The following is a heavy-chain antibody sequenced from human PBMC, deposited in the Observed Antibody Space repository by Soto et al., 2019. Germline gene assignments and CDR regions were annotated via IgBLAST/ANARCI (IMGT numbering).Heavy chain of an antibody. CDR3: ARPYYYDSSVYYPFDY. Sequence: QVQLVESGGGVVQPGRSLRLSCAASAFTFSSNAMHWVRQAPGKGLEWVAVISNDGRDKYYAESVKGRFTISRDNSKNTLHLQINSLRAEDTAVYYCARPYYYDSSVYYPFDYWGQGTLVTVSS. J-gene: IGHJ4*02. CDR2: ISNDGRDK. D-gene: IGHD3-22*01. V-gene: IGHV3-30*04. CDR1: AFTFSSNA.